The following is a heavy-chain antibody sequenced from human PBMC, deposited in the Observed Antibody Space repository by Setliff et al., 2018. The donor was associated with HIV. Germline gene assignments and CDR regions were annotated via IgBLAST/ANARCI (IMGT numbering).Heavy chain of an antibody. J-gene: IGHJ4*02. CDR3: ARDRIAAAGTLMGY. Sequence: GASVKVSCKASGYTFTSYGISWVRQAPGQGLEWMGRINPNSGGTNYAQKFQGRVTMTRDTSISTAYMELSRLRSDDTAVYYCARDRIAAAGTLMGYWGQGTLVTVSS. CDR2: INPNSGGT. V-gene: IGHV1-2*06. CDR1: GYTFTSYG. D-gene: IGHD6-13*01.